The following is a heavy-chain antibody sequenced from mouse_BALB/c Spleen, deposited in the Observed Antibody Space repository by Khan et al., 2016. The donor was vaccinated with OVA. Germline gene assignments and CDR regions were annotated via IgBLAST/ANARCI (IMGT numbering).Heavy chain of an antibody. D-gene: IGHD2-10*01. Sequence: QVQLKQSGPGLVAPSQSLSITCTISGFSFTNYGIHWVRQPPGKGLEWLVVIWSDGSTSYNYALKSRLSISRDNSKSQVFLRMNSLQTDDTAMYYSARQPYFHYYIMDYWGQGTSVIVSS. J-gene: IGHJ4*01. CDR3: ARQPYFHYYIMDY. CDR2: IWSDGST. CDR1: GFSFTNYG. V-gene: IGHV2-6-1*01.